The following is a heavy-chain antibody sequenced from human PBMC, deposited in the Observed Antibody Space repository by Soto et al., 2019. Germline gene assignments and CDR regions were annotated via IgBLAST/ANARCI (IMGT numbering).Heavy chain of an antibody. CDR1: GYTFVDYY. J-gene: IGHJ3*02. Sequence: QVQVVQSGAEVKKPGASVKVSCKASGYTFVDYYMHWVRQAPGQGLEWMGIINPRGGSTSYAQKFQGRVTMTRDTSTSTVYMELSSLRSEDTALYYCTRGRSGYYNDAFDIWGQETMVTVSS. CDR3: TRGRSGYYNDAFDI. V-gene: IGHV1-46*03. CDR2: INPRGGST. D-gene: IGHD3-3*01.